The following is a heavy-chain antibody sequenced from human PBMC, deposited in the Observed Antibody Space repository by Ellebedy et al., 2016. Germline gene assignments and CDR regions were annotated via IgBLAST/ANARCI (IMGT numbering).Heavy chain of an antibody. V-gene: IGHV3-30*14. CDR2: ISYDGSDK. J-gene: IGHJ4*02. CDR3: VKDTAPYFGVFDY. D-gene: IGHD2-21*01. Sequence: GESLKISCAASGFTFSSYAMYWVRQAPGKGLEWVAVISYDGSDKYYADSVKGRFTISRDDSMDTVYLQLNNLTAEDTATYFCVKDTAPYFGVFDYWGQGTLVTVSS. CDR1: GFTFSSYA.